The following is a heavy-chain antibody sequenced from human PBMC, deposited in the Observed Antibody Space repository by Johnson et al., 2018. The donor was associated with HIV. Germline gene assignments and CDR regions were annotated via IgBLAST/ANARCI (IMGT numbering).Heavy chain of an antibody. CDR2: IKQDGSEK. Sequence: VQLVESGGGVVQPGRSLRLSCAASGFIFSSYWMSWVRQAPGKGLEWVANIKQDGSEKYYADSVKGRFTISRDISKNTLYLQIDSLRPEDSGVYYCAKGEAQEGWIQLQAYAFDFWGQGTMVTVSS. CDR3: AKGEAQEGWIQLQAYAFDF. V-gene: IGHV3-7*02. J-gene: IGHJ3*01. CDR1: GFIFSSYW. D-gene: IGHD5-18*01.